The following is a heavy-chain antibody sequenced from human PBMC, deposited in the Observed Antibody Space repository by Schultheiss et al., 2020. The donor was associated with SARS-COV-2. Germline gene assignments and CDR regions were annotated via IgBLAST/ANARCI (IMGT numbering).Heavy chain of an antibody. D-gene: IGHD2-15*01. V-gene: IGHV3-30*03. J-gene: IGHJ6*04. Sequence: GGSLRLSCAASGFTFSSYGMHWVRQAPGKGLEWAAVISYDGSNKYYADSVKGRFTISRDNAKNSLYLQMNSLRAEDTAVYYCARVRAEVVVAARDRPYYYYYGMDVWGKGTTVTVSS. CDR3: ARVRAEVVVAARDRPYYYYYGMDV. CDR2: ISYDGSNK. CDR1: GFTFSSYG.